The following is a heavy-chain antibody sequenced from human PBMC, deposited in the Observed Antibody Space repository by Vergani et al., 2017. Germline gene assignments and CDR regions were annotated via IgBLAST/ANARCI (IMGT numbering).Heavy chain of an antibody. J-gene: IGHJ3*02. CDR2: IIPIFGTA. D-gene: IGHD3-3*01. CDR1: GGTFSSYA. Sequence: QVQLVQSGAEVKKPGSSVKVSCKASGGTFSSYAISWVRQAPGQGLDWMGRIIPIFGTANYAQKFQGRVTITADKSTSKAYMELSSLRSEDTAVYYCARNPPNYDFWSGYIAMTPFDIWGQGTMVTVSS. V-gene: IGHV1-69*14. CDR3: ARNPPNYDFWSGYIAMTPFDI.